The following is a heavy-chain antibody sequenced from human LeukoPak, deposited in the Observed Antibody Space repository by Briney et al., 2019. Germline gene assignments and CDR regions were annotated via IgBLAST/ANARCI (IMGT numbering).Heavy chain of an antibody. Sequence: GRSLRLSCAASGFTSTSYWMRWVRQAPGKGLEWVADIKQDGSEKNYVDSVKGRFTISRDNSKNSLYLQMNGLRAEYTAVYDCASGLELDYGGQGALVTVSS. V-gene: IGHV3-7*03. CDR1: GFTSTSYW. CDR2: IKQDGSEK. CDR3: ASGLELDY. J-gene: IGHJ4*02.